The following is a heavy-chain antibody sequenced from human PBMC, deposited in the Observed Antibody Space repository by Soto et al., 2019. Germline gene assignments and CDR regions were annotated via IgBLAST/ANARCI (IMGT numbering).Heavy chain of an antibody. D-gene: IGHD6-19*01. V-gene: IGHV1-3*01. CDR1: GYTFTSYA. CDR2: INAGNGNT. CDR3: AREEGVAGRNFDY. J-gene: IGHJ4*02. Sequence: ASVKVSCKASGYTFTSYAMYWVRQAPGQRLEWMGWINAGNGNTQYSQKFQGRVTITRDTSASTAYMELSSLRSEDTSVYYCAREEGVAGRNFDYWGQGTLVTVSS.